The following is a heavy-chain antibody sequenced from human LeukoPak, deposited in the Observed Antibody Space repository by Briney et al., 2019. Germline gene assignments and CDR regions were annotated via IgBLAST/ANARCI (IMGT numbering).Heavy chain of an antibody. CDR3: AKDRVTAAGYYFDY. CDR2: ISYDGSNK. J-gene: IGHJ4*02. D-gene: IGHD6-13*01. CDR1: GFTFSSYA. V-gene: IGHV3-30-3*01. Sequence: GGSLRLSCAASGFTFSSYAMHWVRQAPGKGLEWVAVISYDGSNKYYADSVKGRFTISRDNSKNTLYLQMNSLRAEDTAVYYCAKDRVTAAGYYFDYWGQGTLVTVSS.